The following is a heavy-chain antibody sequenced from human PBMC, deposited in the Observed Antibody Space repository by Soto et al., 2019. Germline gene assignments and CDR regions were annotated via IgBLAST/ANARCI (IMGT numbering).Heavy chain of an antibody. J-gene: IGHJ5*02. CDR2: IGYTGERT. Sequence: EVKLLESGGGLVQPGGSLRLSCAASGLTFSDHGMSWVRQAPGKGLEWVASIGYTGERTYYADSVKGRFTITRDNSKDTLYLQMSGLRAEDTAVYYCSKDQLGCKSSTGYGMIGNWFDPWGQGTLVTVSS. CDR3: SKDQLGCKSSTGYGMIGNWFDP. CDR1: GLTFSDHG. V-gene: IGHV3-23*01. D-gene: IGHD2-21*01.